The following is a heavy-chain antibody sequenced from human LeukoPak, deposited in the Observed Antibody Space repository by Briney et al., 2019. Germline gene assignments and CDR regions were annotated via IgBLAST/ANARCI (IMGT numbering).Heavy chain of an antibody. CDR1: GGSISSGDYY. V-gene: IGHV4-30-4*08. CDR3: ARAVGDFWSGYSAFDI. CDR2: IYYSGST. Sequence: SQTLSLTCTVSGGSISSGDYYWSWIRQPPGKGLEWIGYIYYSGSTYYNPSLKSRVTISVDTSKNQFSLQLSSVTAADTAVYYSARAVGDFWSGYSAFDIWGQGTMVTVSS. D-gene: IGHD3-3*01. J-gene: IGHJ3*02.